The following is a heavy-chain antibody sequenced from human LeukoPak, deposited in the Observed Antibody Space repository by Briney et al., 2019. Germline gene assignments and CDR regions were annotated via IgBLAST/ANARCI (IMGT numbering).Heavy chain of an antibody. V-gene: IGHV1-2*02. Sequence: PGGSLRLSCAACGFTFSGYGMHWVRQAPGQGLEWMGWINPNSGGTNYAQKFQGRVTMTRDTSISTAYMELSRLRSDDTAVYYCARGERITIFGVVIIRNYYGMDVWGQGTTVTVSS. CDR2: INPNSGGT. CDR3: ARGERITIFGVVIIRNYYGMDV. CDR1: GFTFSGYG. D-gene: IGHD3-3*01. J-gene: IGHJ6*02.